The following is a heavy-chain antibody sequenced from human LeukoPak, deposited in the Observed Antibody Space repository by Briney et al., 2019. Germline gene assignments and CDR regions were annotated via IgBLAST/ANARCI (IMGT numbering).Heavy chain of an antibody. J-gene: IGHJ6*03. V-gene: IGHV4-4*09. CDR2: IYTSGST. CDR1: GGSISSYY. Sequence: SETLSLTCTVSGGSISSYYWSWIRQPPGKGLEWIGYIYTSGSTNYNPSLKSRVTISVDTSKNQFSLKLSSVTAADTAVYYCARGRRRAAAYYYYMDVWGKGTTVTVSS. CDR3: ARGRRRAAAYYYYMDV. D-gene: IGHD6-13*01.